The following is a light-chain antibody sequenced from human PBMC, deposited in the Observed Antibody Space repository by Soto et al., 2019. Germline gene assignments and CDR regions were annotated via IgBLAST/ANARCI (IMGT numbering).Light chain of an antibody. CDR2: GAS. Sequence: DIQMTQSPPSVSASVGDRVRILCRASQDVGKWLAWYQQKPGKAPTLLIHGASSLQSGVPPRYSGSGYGTDFTLTISSLQPEDFATYYCQQSHSTVAFGQGTRLEIK. CDR1: QDVGKW. CDR3: QQSHSTVA. V-gene: IGKV1-12*01. J-gene: IGKJ5*01.